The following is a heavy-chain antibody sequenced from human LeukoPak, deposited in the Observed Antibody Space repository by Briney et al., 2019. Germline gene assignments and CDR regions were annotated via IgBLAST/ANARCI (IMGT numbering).Heavy chain of an antibody. CDR3: SRAWETSGYYSGY. CDR2: IRSKAYGGTT. Sequence: PGGSLRLSCAASGFTFRSYEMNWVRQAPGKGLEWVGFIRSKAYGGTTEYAASVKGRFTISRDDSKSIAYLQMSSLETEDTAVYYCSRAWETSGYYSGYWGQGTLVTVSS. D-gene: IGHD3-3*01. CDR1: GFTFRSYE. V-gene: IGHV3-49*04. J-gene: IGHJ4*02.